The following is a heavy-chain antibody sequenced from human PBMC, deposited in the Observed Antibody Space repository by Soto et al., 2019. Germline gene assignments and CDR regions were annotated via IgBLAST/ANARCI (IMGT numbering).Heavy chain of an antibody. Sequence: QVQLVQSGAEVKKPGSSVKVSCKVSGGTFSNYAIDWVRLAPGHGLEWMGGIVPIFGTTCYTQKFQGRAKTLADDSTTTAYLEMSSLRSEDTAIYYCARGEAVAGLYNYHGLDVWGQGTAVTVSS. J-gene: IGHJ6*02. CDR1: GGTFSNYA. CDR3: ARGEAVAGLYNYHGLDV. V-gene: IGHV1-69*12. D-gene: IGHD6-19*01. CDR2: IVPIFGTT.